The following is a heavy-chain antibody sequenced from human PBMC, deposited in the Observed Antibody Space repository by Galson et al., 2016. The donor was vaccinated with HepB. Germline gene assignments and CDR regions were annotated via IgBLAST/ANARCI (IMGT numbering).Heavy chain of an antibody. CDR3: ASGMGYSYGYFDF. J-gene: IGHJ4*02. V-gene: IGHV3-33*01. Sequence: SLRLSCAASGFTFRTYNIHWVRQAPGKGLEWMAAIWYDGSNKYYADSVRGRFTISRDNSNNTVHVQMNSLRAEDTGLYFCASGMGYSYGYFDFWGQGALVTVSS. CDR2: IWYDGSNK. CDR1: GFTFRTYN. D-gene: IGHD5-18*01.